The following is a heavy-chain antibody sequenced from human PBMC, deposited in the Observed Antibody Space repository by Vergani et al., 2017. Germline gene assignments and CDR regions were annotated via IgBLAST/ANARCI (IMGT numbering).Heavy chain of an antibody. D-gene: IGHD2-15*01. CDR1: GYTFTNYA. CDR3: VRARSGSCTGGSFYSGCFDP. Sequence: QVQLVQSGSEVKKPGASVKVSCRASGYTFTNYALNWVRQAPGQGLEWMGWLNSNSGNPTYAQGFKGRFVFSLDSSVSTSYLQINSLQPEDTAVFYCVRARSGSCTGGSFYSGCFDPWGQGTLVTVSS. J-gene: IGHJ5*02. V-gene: IGHV7-4-1*02. CDR2: LNSNSGNP.